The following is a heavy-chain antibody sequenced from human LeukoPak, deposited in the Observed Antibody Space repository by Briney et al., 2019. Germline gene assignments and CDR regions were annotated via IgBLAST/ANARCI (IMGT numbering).Heavy chain of an antibody. CDR1: GGSISSYY. V-gene: IGHV4-59*01. Sequence: PSETLSLTCTVSGGSISSYYWSWIRQPPGKGLEWIGYIYYSGSTNYNPSLKSRVTISVDTPKNQFSLKLSSVTAADTAVYYCARGYYCSSTSCLFDPWGQGTLVTVSS. CDR3: ARGYYCSSTSCLFDP. J-gene: IGHJ5*02. CDR2: IYYSGST. D-gene: IGHD2-2*01.